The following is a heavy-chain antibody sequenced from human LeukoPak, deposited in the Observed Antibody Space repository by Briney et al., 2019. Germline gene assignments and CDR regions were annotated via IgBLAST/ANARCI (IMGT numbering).Heavy chain of an antibody. D-gene: IGHD6-19*01. CDR1: GGSFSGYY. V-gene: IGHV4-34*01. CDR2: INHSGST. CDR3: ARTYSSGSYYYYGMDV. J-gene: IGHJ6*02. Sequence: PSETLSLTCAVYGGSFSGYYWSWIRQPPGKGLEWIGEINHSGSTNYNPSLKSRVTISVDTSKNQFSLKLSSVTAADTAVYYCARTYSSGSYYYYGMDVWGQGTTVTVSS.